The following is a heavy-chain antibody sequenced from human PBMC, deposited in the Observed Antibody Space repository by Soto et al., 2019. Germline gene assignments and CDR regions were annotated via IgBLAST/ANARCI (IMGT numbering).Heavy chain of an antibody. CDR2: ISGSGGST. D-gene: IGHD3-22*01. J-gene: IGHJ4*02. V-gene: IGHV3-23*01. CDR3: AKDSLHYYDSSGYDYYFDY. Sequence: GGSLRLSCAASGFTFRSYAMSWVRQAPGKGLEWVSAISGSGGSTYYADSVKGRFTISRDNSKSTLYLQMNSLRADDTAIYYCAKDSLHYYDSSGYDYYFDYWGQGTLVTVSS. CDR1: GFTFRSYA.